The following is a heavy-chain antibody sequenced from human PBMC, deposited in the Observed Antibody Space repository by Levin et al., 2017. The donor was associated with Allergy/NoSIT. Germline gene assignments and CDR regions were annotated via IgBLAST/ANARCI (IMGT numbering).Heavy chain of an antibody. D-gene: IGHD6-19*01. CDR2: IRANPHGGTT. V-gene: IGHV3-49*03. Sequence: GGSLRLSCNASGFTFVDYAVGWFRQAPGKGLEWVGFIRANPHGGTTEYSASVKGRFTLSRDDSKSVAYLQMNSLKTEVTAVYYCARPIAVAGMHFDPWGQGTLVTVSS. CDR3: ARPIAVAGMHFDP. CDR1: GFTFVDYA. J-gene: IGHJ5*02.